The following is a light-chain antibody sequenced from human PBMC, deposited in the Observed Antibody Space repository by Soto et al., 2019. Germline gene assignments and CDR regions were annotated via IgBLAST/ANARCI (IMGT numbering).Light chain of an antibody. V-gene: IGKV1-39*01. CDR3: QQSYSNTFS. CDR2: ASS. J-gene: IGKJ4*01. CDR1: QNIYTY. Sequence: DIQLTQSPPSLSASVGDRVTINCRASQNIYTYVNWYQVKPGKAPKLLIFASSTLQSGVPSRFSGSGSGADFSLTISSLQAEDLATSYCQQSYSNTFSFGGGTRVEL.